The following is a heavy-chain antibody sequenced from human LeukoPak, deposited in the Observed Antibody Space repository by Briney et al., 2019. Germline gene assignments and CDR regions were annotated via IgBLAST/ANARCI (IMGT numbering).Heavy chain of an antibody. D-gene: IGHD3-10*01. J-gene: IGHJ6*02. CDR2: INHSGST. CDR3: ARVNGSGSYRPYYYYGMDV. V-gene: IGHV4-34*01. Sequence: SETLSLTCAVHGGSFSGYYWSWIRQPPGKGLEWIGEINHSGSTNYNPSLKSRVTISVDTSKNQFSLKLSSVTAADTAVYYCARVNGSGSYRPYYYYGMDVWGQGTTVTVSS. CDR1: GGSFSGYY.